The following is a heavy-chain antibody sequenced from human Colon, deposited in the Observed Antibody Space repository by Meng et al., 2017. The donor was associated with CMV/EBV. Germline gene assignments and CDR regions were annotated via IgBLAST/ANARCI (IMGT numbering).Heavy chain of an antibody. V-gene: IGHV4-39*07. J-gene: IGHJ4*02. CDR3: ARVSRTRGGDCSFDC. D-gene: IGHD2-21*01. CDR1: GGSIRRSLDY. Sequence: SETLSLTCTVSGGSIRRSLDYWGWVRQPPGRGLEWIGNIDYAGTSSYHSSLESRVTMSVDTSRNQFSLKLNSVTAADTAVYYCARVSRTRGGDCSFDCWGQGTLVTVSS. CDR2: IDYAGTS.